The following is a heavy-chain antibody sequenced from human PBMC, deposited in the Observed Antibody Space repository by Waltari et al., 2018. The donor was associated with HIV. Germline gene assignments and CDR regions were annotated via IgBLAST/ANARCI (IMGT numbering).Heavy chain of an antibody. Sequence: EVQLVEPGGGWVQPGGSLGLSCAATQVTFSSYKMNWVRQAPGKGLEWVSYIHSSSSPIYYADSVKGRFTISRDNAKNSLYLQMNSLRAEDTAVYYCARGGLGGYYYGMDVWGQGTTVTVSS. V-gene: IGHV3-48*01. D-gene: IGHD1-26*01. CDR1: QVTFSSYK. CDR2: IHSSSSPI. CDR3: ARGGLGGYYYGMDV. J-gene: IGHJ6*02.